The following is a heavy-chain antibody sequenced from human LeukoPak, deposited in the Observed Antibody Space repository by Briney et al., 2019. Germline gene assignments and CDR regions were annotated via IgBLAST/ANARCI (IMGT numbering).Heavy chain of an antibody. D-gene: IGHD3-22*01. CDR1: GYTFTSYG. J-gene: IGHJ4*02. Sequence: ASVKVSCKASGYTFTSYGISWVRQAPGQGLEWMGWISAYNGNTNYAEKLQGRVTMTTDTSTSTAYMELRSLRSEDTAVYYCVRDSNPTYYYDSSGYTSFDYWGQGTLVTVSS. CDR3: VRDSNPTYYYDSSGYTSFDY. V-gene: IGHV1-18*01. CDR2: ISAYNGNT.